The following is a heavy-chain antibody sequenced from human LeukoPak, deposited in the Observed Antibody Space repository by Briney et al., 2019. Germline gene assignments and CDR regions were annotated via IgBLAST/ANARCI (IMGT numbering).Heavy chain of an antibody. CDR1: GYTFTGYY. CDR2: INPNSGGT. V-gene: IGHV1-2*02. J-gene: IGHJ3*02. D-gene: IGHD1-26*01. CDR3: ARNKLVGATHTYDAFDI. Sequence: GASVKDSCKASGYTFTGYYLHWVRQAPGQGLEWMVWINPNSGGTNYAQKFQGRVTMTRDTSISTAYMELSRLRSDDTAVYYCARNKLVGATHTYDAFDIWGQGTMVTVSS.